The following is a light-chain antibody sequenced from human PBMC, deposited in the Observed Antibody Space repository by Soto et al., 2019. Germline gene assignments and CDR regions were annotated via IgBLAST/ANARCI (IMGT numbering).Light chain of an antibody. V-gene: IGLV2-14*03. CDR2: DVS. CDR1: SSDVGGYHY. CDR3: HSYTSSTTYV. Sequence: QSALTQPASVSGSPGQSITISCAGTSSDVGGYHYVSWYQHHPGKAPKLMIYDVSTRPSGVSNRFSGSKSGNTASLTISGLQAEDEADYYCHSYTSSTTYVFGTGTKV. J-gene: IGLJ1*01.